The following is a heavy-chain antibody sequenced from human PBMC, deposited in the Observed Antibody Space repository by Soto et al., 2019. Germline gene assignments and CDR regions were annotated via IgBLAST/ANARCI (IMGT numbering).Heavy chain of an antibody. CDR3: ARGRKYYDFWSGYYSYYFDY. D-gene: IGHD3-3*01. CDR1: GYTFTSYD. J-gene: IGHJ4*02. CDR2: MNPNSGNT. V-gene: IGHV1-8*01. Sequence: ASVKVSCKASGYTFTSYDINWVRQATGQGLEWMGWMNPNSGNTGYAQKFQGRVTMTRNTSISTAYMELSSLRSEDTAVYYCARGRKYYDFWSGYYSYYFDYWGQGTLVSVSS.